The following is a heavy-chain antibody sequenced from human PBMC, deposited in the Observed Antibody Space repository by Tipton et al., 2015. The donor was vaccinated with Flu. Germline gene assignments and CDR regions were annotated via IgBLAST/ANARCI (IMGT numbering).Heavy chain of an antibody. Sequence: TLSLTCDVSGYSITSGYYWGWMRQSPGKGLQWIGSVSHSGSATYSPSLKSRVTISIDKSENQLTLKLTSVTAADTAVYYCARSTYYYGSGSSDYWGQGTLVTVSS. CDR3: ARSTYYYGSGSSDY. V-gene: IGHV4-38-2*01. D-gene: IGHD3-10*01. J-gene: IGHJ4*02. CDR1: GYSITSGYY. CDR2: VSHSGSA.